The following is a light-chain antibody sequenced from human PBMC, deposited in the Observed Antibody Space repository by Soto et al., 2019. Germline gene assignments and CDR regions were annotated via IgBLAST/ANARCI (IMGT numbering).Light chain of an antibody. V-gene: IGLV2-8*01. Sequence: QSALTQHPSASGSPGQSVTISCTGTSSDIGGYNYVSWYQQHPGKAPKLMIYDVSERPSGVPDRFSGSKSGNTASLTVSGLQAEDEADYFCSSYAGSNNVVFGGGTKLTVL. CDR2: DVS. CDR1: SSDIGGYNY. J-gene: IGLJ2*01. CDR3: SSYAGSNNVV.